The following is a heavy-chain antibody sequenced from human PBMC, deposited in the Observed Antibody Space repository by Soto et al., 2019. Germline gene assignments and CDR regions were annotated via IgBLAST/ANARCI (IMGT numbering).Heavy chain of an antibody. J-gene: IGHJ5*02. CDR1: GGSISSGGYY. CDR2: IYYSART. D-gene: IGHD2-8*01. V-gene: IGHV4-31*03. Sequence: QVQLQESGPGLVKPSQTLSLTCTVSGGSISSGGYYWSWIRQHPGKGLEWIGYIYYSARTYYNPSLKIRVIISVDTSKNQFSLKLSSVTAADTAVYYCARAGYCTNGVCYTEVPDWFDPWGQGTLVTVSS. CDR3: ARAGYCTNGVCYTEVPDWFDP.